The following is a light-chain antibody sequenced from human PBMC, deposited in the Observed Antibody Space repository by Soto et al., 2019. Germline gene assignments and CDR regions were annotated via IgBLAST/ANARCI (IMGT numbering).Light chain of an antibody. CDR1: QSVPNNF. CDR3: QQYGRTPGT. Sequence: EIVLTQSPGTLSLSLGERATLSCRASQSVPNNFLAWYQQKPVQAPRLLIYVASSRATGIPDRFSGSGSGTDFTLTISRLEPEDAAVYHCQQYGRTPGTFGQGTKVEI. J-gene: IGKJ1*01. V-gene: IGKV3-20*01. CDR2: VAS.